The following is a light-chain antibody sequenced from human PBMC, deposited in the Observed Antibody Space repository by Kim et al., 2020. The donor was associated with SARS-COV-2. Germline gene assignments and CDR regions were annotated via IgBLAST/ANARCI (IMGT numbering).Light chain of an antibody. V-gene: IGLV4-69*01. J-gene: IGLJ2*01. CDR2: LYSDGRH. CDR3: QTWGSGIGV. CDR1: TGQSNYA. Sequence: SITLTCSLRTGQSNYATAWLQQQPRKGPRYLMRLYSDGRHTKGDGIPDRFSGSTSGSEYSLTISSLQSEDEADYYCQTWGSGIGVFGGGTQLTVL.